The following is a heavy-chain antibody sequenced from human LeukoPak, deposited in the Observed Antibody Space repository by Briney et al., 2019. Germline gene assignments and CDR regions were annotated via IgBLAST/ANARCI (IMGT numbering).Heavy chain of an antibody. D-gene: IGHD4-11*01. CDR3: AKEKRDYPLWFDP. CDR1: GFTFSSSW. V-gene: IGHV3-74*01. Sequence: PGGSLRLSCAASGFTFSSSWMQWVRQAPGKGLVWVSRINSDGSTTNYADSVKGRFTISRDNAKNSLYLQMNSLRAEDTAVYYCAKEKRDYPLWFDPWGQGTLVTVSS. CDR2: INSDGSTT. J-gene: IGHJ5*02.